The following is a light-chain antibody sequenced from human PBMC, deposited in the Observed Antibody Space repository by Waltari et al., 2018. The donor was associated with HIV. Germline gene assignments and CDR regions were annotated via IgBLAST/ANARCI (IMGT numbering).Light chain of an antibody. CDR3: QSYDSRLSAWV. CDR1: NSNIGSTYD. Sequence: QSVLTQPPSVSGAPGQRVTISCTGSNSNIGSTYDVHWYQLLPGKAPKLLIYANNNRPSGVPDRFSGSKSGASASLAITGLPAEDEADYSCQSYDSRLSAWVFGGGTKVTVL. CDR2: ANN. V-gene: IGLV1-40*01. J-gene: IGLJ3*02.